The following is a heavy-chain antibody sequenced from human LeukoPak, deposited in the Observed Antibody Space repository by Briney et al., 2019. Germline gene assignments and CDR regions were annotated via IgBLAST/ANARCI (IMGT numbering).Heavy chain of an antibody. Sequence: ASVKVSCKASGYTFTSYDINWVRQATGQELEWMGWMNPNSGNTGYAQKFQGRVTMTRNTSISTAYMELSSLRSEDTAVYYCARLPPRYSSSLIPWFDPWGQGTLVTVSS. D-gene: IGHD6-13*01. J-gene: IGHJ5*02. V-gene: IGHV1-8*01. CDR1: GYTFTSYD. CDR3: ARLPPRYSSSLIPWFDP. CDR2: MNPNSGNT.